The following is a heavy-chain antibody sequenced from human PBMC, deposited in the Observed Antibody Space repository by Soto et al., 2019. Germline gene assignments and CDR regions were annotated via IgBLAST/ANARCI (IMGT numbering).Heavy chain of an antibody. CDR3: ARDGPSDIVATIGIN. CDR1: GFTFCSYG. D-gene: IGHD5-12*01. J-gene: IGHJ4*02. V-gene: IGHV3-33*01. CDR2: IWYDGSNK. Sequence: GGSLRLSCAASGFTFCSYGMHWVRQAPGKGLEWVAVIWYDGSNKYYADSVKGRFTISRDNSKNTLYLQMNSLRAEDTAVYYCARDGPSDIVATIGINWGQGTLVTVSS.